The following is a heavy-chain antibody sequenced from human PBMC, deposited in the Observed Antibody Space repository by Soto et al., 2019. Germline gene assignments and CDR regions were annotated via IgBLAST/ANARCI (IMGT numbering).Heavy chain of an antibody. Sequence: GESLKISCRVSGDSLTNYWIGWVRQIPGRGLEWMGIVNLGDSNGRYSPSFQGHITFSVDKSTSTAYLQWSGLKASDTAVYYCARHLRHSGYFDYWGQGALVTVSS. V-gene: IGHV5-51*01. CDR3: ARHLRHSGYFDY. J-gene: IGHJ4*02. CDR2: VNLGDSNG. D-gene: IGHD1-26*01. CDR1: GDSLTNYW.